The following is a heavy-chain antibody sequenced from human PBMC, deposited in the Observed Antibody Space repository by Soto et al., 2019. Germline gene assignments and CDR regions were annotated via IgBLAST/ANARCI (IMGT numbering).Heavy chain of an antibody. CDR1: GFTFSSYV. V-gene: IGHV3-23*01. CDR3: AKATTMIVVVITIGLNFDY. J-gene: IGHJ4*02. CDR2: ISGSGGST. D-gene: IGHD3-22*01. Sequence: GGSLRLSCAASGFTFSSYVMSWVRQAPGKGLEWVSAISGSGGSTYYADSVKGRFTISRDSSKNTLYLQMNSLRAEDTAVYYCAKATTMIVVVITIGLNFDYWGQGTLVTVSS.